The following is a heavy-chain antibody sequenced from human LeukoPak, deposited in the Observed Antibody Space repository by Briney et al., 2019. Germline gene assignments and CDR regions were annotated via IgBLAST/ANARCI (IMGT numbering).Heavy chain of an antibody. J-gene: IGHJ5*02. CDR3: ARSRPWLIWFDP. Sequence: ASVKVSCKASGYTFTGYYMHWVRQAPGQGLEWMGWIDPDTGGTEYAQKFQGRVTMTRDTSINTAYMELNSLRSDDTALYYCARSRPWLIWFDPWGQGTLVTVSS. V-gene: IGHV1-2*02. CDR2: IDPDTGGT. D-gene: IGHD5-12*01. CDR1: GYTFTGYY.